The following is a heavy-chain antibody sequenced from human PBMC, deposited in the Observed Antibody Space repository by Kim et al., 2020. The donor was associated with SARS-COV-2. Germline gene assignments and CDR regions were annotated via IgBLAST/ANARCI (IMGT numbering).Heavy chain of an antibody. CDR3: ARASDYGDYVGSAWFDP. D-gene: IGHD4-17*01. V-gene: IGHV4-59*13. CDR1: GGSISSYY. J-gene: IGHJ5*02. Sequence: SETLSLTCTVSGGSISSYYWSWIRQPPGKGLEWIGHIYYSGSTNYNPSLKSRVTISVDTSKNQFSLKLSSVTAADTAVYYCARASDYGDYVGSAWFDPWGQGTLVTVSS. CDR2: IYYSGST.